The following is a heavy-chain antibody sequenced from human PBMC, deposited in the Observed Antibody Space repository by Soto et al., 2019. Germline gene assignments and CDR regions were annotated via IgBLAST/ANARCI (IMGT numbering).Heavy chain of an antibody. CDR3: AQTSSGYEGPYFDY. CDR1: GFSLSTSGVG. J-gene: IGHJ4*02. V-gene: IGHV2-5*02. CDR2: IYWDDDK. Sequence: ITLKESGPTLVKPTQTLTLTCTFSGFSLSTSGVGVGWIRQPPGKALEWLALIYWDDDKRYSPSLKSRLTITKDTSKNQVVLTMTNMDPVDTATYYCAQTSSGYEGPYFDYWGQGTLVTVSS. D-gene: IGHD3-22*01.